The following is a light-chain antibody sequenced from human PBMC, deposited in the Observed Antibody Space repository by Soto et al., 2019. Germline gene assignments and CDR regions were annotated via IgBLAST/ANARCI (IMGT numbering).Light chain of an antibody. CDR1: QSVSGN. CDR3: QQYNNWPLT. J-gene: IGKJ4*01. Sequence: EIVMTQSPAPLSVSPGERATLSCRASQSVSGNLAWYQQKPGQAPRLLIYGAYTRATGIPARFSGSGSGTECTLTISSLQSEDFAVYYCQQYNNWPLTFGGGTQVEIK. V-gene: IGKV3-15*01. CDR2: GAY.